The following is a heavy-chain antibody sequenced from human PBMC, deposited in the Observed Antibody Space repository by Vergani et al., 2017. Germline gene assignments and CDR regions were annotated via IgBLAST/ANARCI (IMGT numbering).Heavy chain of an antibody. D-gene: IGHD3-10*01. Sequence: QVQLVQSGAEVKKPGSSVKVSCKASGGTFSSYAISWVRQAPGQGLEWMGGIIPIFGTANYAQKFQGRVTITADESTGTAYMELSSLRSEDTAVYYCARGGTYYYGSGSYYNSDNWFDPWGQGTLVTVSS. V-gene: IGHV1-69*01. CDR1: GGTFSSYA. CDR2: IIPIFGTA. CDR3: ARGGTYYYGSGSYYNSDNWFDP. J-gene: IGHJ5*02.